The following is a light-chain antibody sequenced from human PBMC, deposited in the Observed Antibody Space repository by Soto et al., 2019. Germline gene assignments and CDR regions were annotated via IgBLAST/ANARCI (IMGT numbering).Light chain of an antibody. CDR3: QQVEDVPLS. Sequence: DIQMTQSPSSLSASVGDRVTITCQASQDISNYLNWYQQKPGKAPKFLIYDASTLETGVPSRFSGSGSGTDFTFTISSLQPEDIGTYFCQQVEDVPLSFGPGTTVEIK. V-gene: IGKV1-33*01. J-gene: IGKJ3*01. CDR2: DAS. CDR1: QDISNY.